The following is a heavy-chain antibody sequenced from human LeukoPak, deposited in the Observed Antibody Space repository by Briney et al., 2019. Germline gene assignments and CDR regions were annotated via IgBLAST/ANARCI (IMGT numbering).Heavy chain of an antibody. CDR2: ISSNGGST. CDR1: GFTFSSYA. D-gene: IGHD6-13*01. Sequence: GGSLRLSCAASGFTFSSYAMHWVRQAPGKGLEYVSAISSNGGSTYYANSVKGRFTISRDNSKNTLYLQMGSLRAEDMAVYYCARVDGSAAGSPMDVWGKGTTVTISS. J-gene: IGHJ6*03. V-gene: IGHV3-64*01. CDR3: ARVDGSAAGSPMDV.